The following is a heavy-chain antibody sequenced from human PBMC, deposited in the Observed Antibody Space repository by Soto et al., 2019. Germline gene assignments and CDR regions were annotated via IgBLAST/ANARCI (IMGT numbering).Heavy chain of an antibody. CDR1: GFTFSAYS. D-gene: IGHD4-17*01. CDR2: ISGDRAYI. J-gene: IGHJ4*02. CDR3: ARQVYTVGTPIDF. V-gene: IGHV3-48*02. Sequence: EVQLLESGGGLVQPGGSLRLSCAASGFTFSAYSMNWVRQAPGKGLEWLSYISGDRAYIYYADSVRGRFTISRDNAENSLYLQMDNLRDEDTAVYYCARQVYTVGTPIDFWGQGTLVTVSS.